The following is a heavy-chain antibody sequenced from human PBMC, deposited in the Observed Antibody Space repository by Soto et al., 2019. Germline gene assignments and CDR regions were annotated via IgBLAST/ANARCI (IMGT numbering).Heavy chain of an antibody. CDR1: GFMFTSSA. Sequence: QMQVVQSGPEVKKPGTSVKVSCKTSGFMFTSSAVQWVRQARGQRREWIGWLVVGSGNTHYAQHFQERVTLTRDMSTGTAYMELSSLRSEDTAVYYCAAVPVLRFLKWLPAYFDYWGQGTLVTVSS. CDR2: LVVGSGNT. CDR3: AAVPVLRFLKWLPAYFDY. V-gene: IGHV1-58*01. J-gene: IGHJ4*02. D-gene: IGHD3-3*01.